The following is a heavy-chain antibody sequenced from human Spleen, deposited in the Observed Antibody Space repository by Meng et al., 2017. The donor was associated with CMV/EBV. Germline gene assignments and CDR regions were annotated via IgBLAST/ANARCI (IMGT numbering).Heavy chain of an antibody. D-gene: IGHD1-26*01. CDR2: IYYSGST. CDR1: GGSISSYY. Sequence: SETLSLTCTVSGGSISSYYWSWIRQPPGKGLEWIGYIYYSGSTNYNPSLKSRVTISVDTSKNQFSLKLSSVTAADTAVYYCARSPLLGGFDPWGQGTLVTVSS. V-gene: IGHV4-59*12. J-gene: IGHJ5*02. CDR3: ARSPLLGGFDP.